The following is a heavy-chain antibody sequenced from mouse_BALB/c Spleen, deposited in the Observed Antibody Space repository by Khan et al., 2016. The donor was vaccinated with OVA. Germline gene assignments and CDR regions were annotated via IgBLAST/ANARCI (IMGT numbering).Heavy chain of an antibody. CDR1: GYTFTSYT. J-gene: IGHJ3*01. CDR2: INPSNGYT. CDR3: VRDGAYHRNDDWFAY. V-gene: IGHV1-4*01. D-gene: IGHD2-14*01. Sequence: QVQLQQSGAELVRPGASVKMSCKASGYTFTSYTIHWVQKSPGQGLEWIGYINPSNGYTNYKQKFKDKVTMTTDKSSNTAYLQLSSLTSDDSAVDIYVRDGAYHRNDDWFAYWGQGTLVTVSA.